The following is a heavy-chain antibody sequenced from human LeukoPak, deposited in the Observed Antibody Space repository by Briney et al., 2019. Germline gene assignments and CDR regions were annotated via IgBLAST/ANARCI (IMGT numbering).Heavy chain of an antibody. V-gene: IGHV4-34*01. J-gene: IGHJ4*02. D-gene: IGHD5-18*01. CDR3: ARGRYSYGPIPFDY. CDR1: GGSFSGYY. CDR2: INHSGST. Sequence: SETLSLICAVYGGSFSGYYWSWIRQPPGKGLEWIGEINHSGSTNYNPSLKSRVTISVDTSKNQFSLKLSSVTAADTAVYYCARGRYSYGPIPFDYWGQGTLVTVSS.